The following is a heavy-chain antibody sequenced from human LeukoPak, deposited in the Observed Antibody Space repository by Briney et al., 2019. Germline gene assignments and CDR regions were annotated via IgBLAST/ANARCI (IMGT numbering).Heavy chain of an antibody. CDR2: IYPGDSDT. J-gene: IGHJ3*02. D-gene: IGHD3-22*01. Sequence: GESLKISCKGSGYSFTNYWIGWVRQMPGKGLEWMGIIYPGDSDTRYSPSFQGQVTISADKSISTAYLRWSSLKASDTAMYYCARITYYYDSSGYYYDAFDIWGQGTMVTVSS. V-gene: IGHV5-51*01. CDR3: ARITYYYDSSGYYYDAFDI. CDR1: GYSFTNYW.